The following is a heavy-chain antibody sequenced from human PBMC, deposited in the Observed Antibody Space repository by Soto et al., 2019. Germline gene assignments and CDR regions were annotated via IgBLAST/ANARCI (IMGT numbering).Heavy chain of an antibody. J-gene: IGHJ4*02. Sequence: QVPLVQSGAEVKKPGASVKVSCKASGYTFTSYGISWVRQAPGQGLEWMGWISAYNGNTNYAQKLQGRVTMTTDTSTSTAYMELRSLRSDDTAVYYCAREVGYSSSWYEELNVDYWGQGTLVTVSS. V-gene: IGHV1-18*01. CDR3: AREVGYSSSWYEELNVDY. D-gene: IGHD6-13*01. CDR1: GYTFTSYG. CDR2: ISAYNGNT.